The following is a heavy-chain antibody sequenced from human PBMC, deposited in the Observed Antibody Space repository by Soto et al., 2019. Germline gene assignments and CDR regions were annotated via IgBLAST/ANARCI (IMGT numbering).Heavy chain of an antibody. CDR2: INVYNGNT. CDR1: GYTFTSYG. V-gene: IGHV1-18*01. D-gene: IGHD3-10*01. CDR3: ARDTSRGEYDY. Sequence: QVQLVQSGAEVKKPGASVKVSCKASGYTFTSYGISWVRQAPGQGLEWMGWINVYNGNTNYAQNLQGRVTMTTDTYTSTAYLDLRSLRSDDTAVYFCARDTSRGEYDYWGQGTLVTVSS. J-gene: IGHJ4*02.